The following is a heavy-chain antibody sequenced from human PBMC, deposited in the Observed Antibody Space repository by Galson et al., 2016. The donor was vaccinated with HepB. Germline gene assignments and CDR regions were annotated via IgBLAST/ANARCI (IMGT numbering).Heavy chain of an antibody. D-gene: IGHD1-14*01. CDR2: IYHSGTT. CDR3: ARGNHFGP. Sequence: SETLSLTCTVSGYSISIGYYWACIRQPPGKGLEWIASIYHSGTTYYNPSLESRVTISVDTSKNQFSLRLTSVTAADTAVYFCARGNHFGPWGRGTLVTVSS. CDR1: GYSISIGYY. J-gene: IGHJ5*02. V-gene: IGHV4-38-2*02.